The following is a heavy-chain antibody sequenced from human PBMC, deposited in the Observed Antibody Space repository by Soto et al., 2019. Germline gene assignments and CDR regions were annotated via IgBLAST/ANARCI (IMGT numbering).Heavy chain of an antibody. CDR2: ISGGGGST. Sequence: EVQLLESGGGLVQPGGSLGLSCAASGFTFSSYAMSWVRQAPGKGLEWVSAISGGGGSTCYADSVKGRFTISRDNSKNTLYLQRNSLRADDTAVYYWAKDEARSRVGAYHYWGQGTLVTVSS. J-gene: IGHJ4*02. CDR1: GFTFSSYA. V-gene: IGHV3-23*01. CDR3: AKDEARSRVGAYHY. D-gene: IGHD1-26*01.